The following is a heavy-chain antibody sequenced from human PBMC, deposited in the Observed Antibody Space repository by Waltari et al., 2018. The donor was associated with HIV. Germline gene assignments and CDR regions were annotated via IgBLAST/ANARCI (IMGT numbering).Heavy chain of an antibody. J-gene: IGHJ5*01. CDR1: GFSFSNYP. V-gene: IGHV3-23*01. Sequence: EVLLLESGGGLVQAGGSLRHSWAAAGFSFSNYPMSWIRQAPGKGPEWVSGISGSGVTEYYADSVRGRFTISRDDSRNTLDLQMTNLRAEDTAMYYCAKTGYDSGWTFDSWGQGTLVTVSS. CDR2: ISGSGVTE. D-gene: IGHD6-19*01. CDR3: AKTGYDSGWTFDS.